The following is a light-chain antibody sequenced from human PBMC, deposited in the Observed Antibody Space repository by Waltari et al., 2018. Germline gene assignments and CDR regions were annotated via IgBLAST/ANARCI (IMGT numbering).Light chain of an antibody. Sequence: QSALTQPASVSGSPGQSITISCTGTSSDVGTYNLFSWYQHHPGKAPKLMIYEVSKRPSGVSYRFSGSKSGNTASLTISGLQTDDEADYYCCSYAGSSTGVFGGGTKLTVL. V-gene: IGLV2-23*02. CDR2: EVS. CDR1: SSDVGTYNL. CDR3: CSYAGSSTGV. J-gene: IGLJ3*02.